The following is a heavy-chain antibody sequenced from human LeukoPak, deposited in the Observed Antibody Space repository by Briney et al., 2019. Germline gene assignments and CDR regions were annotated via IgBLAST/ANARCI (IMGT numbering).Heavy chain of an antibody. J-gene: IGHJ4*02. CDR2: IYYSGST. CDR3: ATSSGSYYY. D-gene: IGHD1-26*01. CDR1: GGSISSSNYY. V-gene: IGHV4-39*01. Sequence: SETLSLTCTVSGGSISSSNYYWGWIRQPPGKGLEWIGSIYYSGSTYYNPSLKSRVTISVDTSKNQFSLKLSSVTAADTAVYYCATSSGSYYYWGQGTLVTVSS.